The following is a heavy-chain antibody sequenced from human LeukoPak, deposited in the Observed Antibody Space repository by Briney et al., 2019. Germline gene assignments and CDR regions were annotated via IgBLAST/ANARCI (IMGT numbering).Heavy chain of an antibody. V-gene: IGHV1-24*01. CDR2: FDPDDEKT. CDR3: ATGTLQYLEWLFDAYDI. D-gene: IGHD3-3*01. Sequence: ASVKVSCTVSGYTLAELSIQWVRQARGQGLEWMGGFDPDDEKTIYAQRFEDRVTMSEDTSTDTAYMELSSMTSEDTAVYYCATGTLQYLEWLFDAYDIWGQGTMVTVSS. J-gene: IGHJ3*02. CDR1: GYTLAELS.